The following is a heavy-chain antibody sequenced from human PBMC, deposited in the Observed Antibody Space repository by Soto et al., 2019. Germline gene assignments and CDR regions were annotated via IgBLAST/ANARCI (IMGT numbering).Heavy chain of an antibody. Sequence: QVQLVESGGGVVQPGRSLRLSCAASGFTFSSYGMHWVRQAPGKGLEWVAGIWYDGSNKYYADSVKGRFTISRDNSKNTLYLQMNSLRAEDTAVYYGARGPSIFGVVIPLDYWGQGTLVTVSS. J-gene: IGHJ4*02. CDR1: GFTFSSYG. CDR3: ARGPSIFGVVIPLDY. V-gene: IGHV3-33*01. D-gene: IGHD3-3*01. CDR2: IWYDGSNK.